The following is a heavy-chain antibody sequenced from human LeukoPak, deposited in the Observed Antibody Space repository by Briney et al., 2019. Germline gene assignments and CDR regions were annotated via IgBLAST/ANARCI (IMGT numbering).Heavy chain of an antibody. D-gene: IGHD4-17*01. CDR2: IIPIFGTA. CDR1: GGTFSSYA. Sequence: ASVKVSCKASGGTFSSYAISWVRQAPGQGLEWMGGIIPIFGTANYAQKFQGRVTITADEPTSTAYMELSSLRSEDTAVYYCARESFTVTTFFDYWGQGTLVTVSS. CDR3: ARESFTVTTFFDY. J-gene: IGHJ4*02. V-gene: IGHV1-69*13.